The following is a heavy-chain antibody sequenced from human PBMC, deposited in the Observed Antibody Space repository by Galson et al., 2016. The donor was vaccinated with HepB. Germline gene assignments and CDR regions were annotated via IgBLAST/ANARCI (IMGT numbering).Heavy chain of an antibody. CDR1: GGSISSSSYN. D-gene: IGHD3-22*01. V-gene: IGHV4-39*01. CDR3: ARLWSTYSDGADHYYDGACFDY. Sequence: SETLSLTCTVSGGSISSSSYNWGWIRQPPGKGLEWIGNVYDSGSAYYNPSLKSRVTISVDTSKTQFSRKLNSVTAADTAIYYCARLWSTYSDGADHYYDGACFDYWGQGTPVTVSS. CDR2: VYDSGSA. J-gene: IGHJ4*02.